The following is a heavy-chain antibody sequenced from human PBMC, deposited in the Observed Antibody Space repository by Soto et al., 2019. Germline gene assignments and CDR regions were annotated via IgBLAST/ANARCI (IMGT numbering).Heavy chain of an antibody. D-gene: IGHD6-13*01. CDR3: ARERDDSRWSSAERLQH. J-gene: IGHJ1*01. V-gene: IGHV1-18*01. CDR1: GYTFTSHG. CDR2: ISTYNGNT. Sequence: VASVKVSCKASGYTFTSHGISWVRQAPGQGLEWMGWISTYNGNTNYAQNLQGRVTMTTDTSTSTAHMELRSLRSDDTAVYYCARERDDSRWSSAERLQHWGQGTLVTVSS.